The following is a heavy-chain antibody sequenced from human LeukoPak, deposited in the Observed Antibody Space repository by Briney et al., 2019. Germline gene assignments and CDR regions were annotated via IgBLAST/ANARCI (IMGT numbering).Heavy chain of an antibody. CDR1: GYTFTSYY. CDR3: ARDPKKVEYYYDSSGYPLGFDP. D-gene: IGHD3-22*01. V-gene: IGHV1-46*01. Sequence: ASVKVSCKASGYTFTSYYMHWVRQAPGQGLEWMGIINPSGGSTSYAQKFQGRVTMTRDTSTSTVYMELSSLRSEDTAVYYCARDPKKVEYYYDSSGYPLGFDPWGQGTLVTVSS. CDR2: INPSGGST. J-gene: IGHJ5*02.